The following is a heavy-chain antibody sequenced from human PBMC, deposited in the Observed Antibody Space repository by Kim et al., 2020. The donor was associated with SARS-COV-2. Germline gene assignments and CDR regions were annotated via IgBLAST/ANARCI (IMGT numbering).Heavy chain of an antibody. Sequence: GGSLRLSCAASGFTVSSNYMSWVRQAPGKGLEWVSVIYSGGSTYYADSVKGRFTISRDNSKNTLYLQMNSLRAEDTAVYYCAREGGYGGNSPDAFDIWGQGTMVTVSS. CDR1: GFTVSSNY. D-gene: IGHD2-21*02. J-gene: IGHJ3*02. CDR2: IYSGGST. V-gene: IGHV3-53*01. CDR3: AREGGYGGNSPDAFDI.